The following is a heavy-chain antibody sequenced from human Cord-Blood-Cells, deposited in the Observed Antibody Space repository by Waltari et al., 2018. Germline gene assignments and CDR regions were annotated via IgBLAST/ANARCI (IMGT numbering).Heavy chain of an antibody. CDR3: ARATIFGVVINAFDI. Sequence: QVQLQQWGAGLLKPSETLSITCAVYGGSFSGYYGSWIRQPPGKGLEWIGEINHSGSTNYNPSLKSRVTISVDTSKNQFSLKLSSVTAADTAVYYCARATIFGVVINAFDIWGQGTMVTVSS. V-gene: IGHV4-34*01. CDR1: GGSFSGYY. J-gene: IGHJ3*02. CDR2: INHSGST. D-gene: IGHD3-3*01.